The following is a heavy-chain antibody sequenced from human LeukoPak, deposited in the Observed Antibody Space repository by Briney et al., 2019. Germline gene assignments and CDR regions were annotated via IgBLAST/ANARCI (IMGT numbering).Heavy chain of an antibody. D-gene: IGHD3-22*01. CDR3: ARGGLSSGYYSAFDY. V-gene: IGHV4-61*01. Sequence: SETLSLTCTVSGGSVSSGNYYWSWIRQPPGKGPEWIGYIHYSWSTNYNPSLKSRVTISVDTSKNKFSLKLSSVTAADTAVYYCARGGLSSGYYSAFDYRGQGTLVTVSS. CDR1: GGSVSSGNYY. J-gene: IGHJ4*02. CDR2: IHYSWST.